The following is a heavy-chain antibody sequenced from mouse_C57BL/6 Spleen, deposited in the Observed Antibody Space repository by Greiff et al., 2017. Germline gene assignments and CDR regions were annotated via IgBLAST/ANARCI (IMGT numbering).Heavy chain of an antibody. J-gene: IGHJ3*01. Sequence: EVKLMESGPELVKPGDSVKISCKASGYSFTGYFMNWVMQSHGKSLEWIGRINPYNGDTFYNQKFKGKATLTVDKSSSTAHMELRSLTSEDSAVYYCAPEIYYDYDAYWGQGTLVTVSA. CDR2: INPYNGDT. CDR1: GYSFTGYF. CDR3: APEIYYDYDAY. D-gene: IGHD2-4*01. V-gene: IGHV1-20*01.